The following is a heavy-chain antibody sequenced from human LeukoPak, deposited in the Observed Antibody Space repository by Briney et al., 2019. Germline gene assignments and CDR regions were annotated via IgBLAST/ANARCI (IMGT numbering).Heavy chain of an antibody. J-gene: IGHJ5*02. Sequence: GGSLRLSCAASGLTFRNAWMTWVRQAPGKGLEWVSSISSSSSYIYYADSVKGRFTISRDNAKNSLYLQMNSLRAEDTAVYYCARDSTPTPPFCGGDCYSSNWFDPWGQGTLVTVSS. CDR3: ARDSTPTPPFCGGDCYSSNWFDP. V-gene: IGHV3-21*01. D-gene: IGHD2-21*02. CDR1: GLTFRNAW. CDR2: ISSSSSYI.